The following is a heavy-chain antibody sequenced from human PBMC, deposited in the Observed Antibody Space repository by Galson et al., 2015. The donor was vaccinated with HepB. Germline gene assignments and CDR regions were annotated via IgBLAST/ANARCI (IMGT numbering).Heavy chain of an antibody. D-gene: IGHD2-2*01. CDR3: ARQLLFSPDAFDI. Sequence: SLRLSCAASGFTFSSYGMHWVRQAPGKGLEWVAVISYDGSNKYYADSVKGRFTISRDNSKNTLYLQMNSLRAEDTAVYYCARQLLFSPDAFDIWGQGTMVTVSS. J-gene: IGHJ3*02. CDR2: ISYDGSNK. V-gene: IGHV3-30*03. CDR1: GFTFSSYG.